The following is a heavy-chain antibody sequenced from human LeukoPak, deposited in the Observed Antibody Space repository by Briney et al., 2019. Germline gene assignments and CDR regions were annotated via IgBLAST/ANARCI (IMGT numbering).Heavy chain of an antibody. Sequence: GGTLRLSCAASGFTFDNNGMSWVRQAPGKGLEWVSRINWNGGSTGYADSVKGRFTISRDNAKNSLYLQMNSLRAEDTALYYCARDSVPMVRGVPTHWFDPWGQGTLVTVSS. CDR3: ARDSVPMVRGVPTHWFDP. CDR2: INWNGGST. V-gene: IGHV3-20*04. CDR1: GFTFDNNG. J-gene: IGHJ5*02. D-gene: IGHD3-10*01.